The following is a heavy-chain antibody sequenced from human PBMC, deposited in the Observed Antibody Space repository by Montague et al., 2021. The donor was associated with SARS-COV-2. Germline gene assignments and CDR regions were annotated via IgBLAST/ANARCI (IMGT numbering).Heavy chain of an antibody. CDR1: GGSISSYY. D-gene: IGHD3-10*01. V-gene: IGHV4-4*07. CDR3: ATGTRMYGMDF. CDR2: IYTSGST. J-gene: IGHJ6*02. Sequence: SETLSLTCTVSGGSISSYYWSWIRQPAGKGLEWIGRIYTSGSTNYNPSLKSRVTMSVDTSKNQFSLKLSSVTAADTGLYYCATGTRMYGMDFWGQGTTVTVSS.